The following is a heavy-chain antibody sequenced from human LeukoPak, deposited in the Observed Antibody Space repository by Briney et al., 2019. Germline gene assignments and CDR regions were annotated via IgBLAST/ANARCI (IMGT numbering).Heavy chain of an antibody. CDR1: GFTFSSFP. J-gene: IGHJ4*02. CDR2: ITGSGGST. CDR3: AKDLAGCSDS. D-gene: IGHD2-8*01. Sequence: PGGSLRLSCAASGFTFSSFPMTWVRLAPGKGLEWVSTITGSGGSTYYAESVKGRFTISRDNSKNTLYLQMNSLRGEDTALYFCAKDLAGCSDSWGQGTLVTVSS. V-gene: IGHV3-23*01.